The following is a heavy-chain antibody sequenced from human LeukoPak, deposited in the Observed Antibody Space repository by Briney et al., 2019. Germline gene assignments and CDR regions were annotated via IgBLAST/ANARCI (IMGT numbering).Heavy chain of an antibody. CDR1: GFTFSSYS. J-gene: IGHJ4*02. V-gene: IGHV3-21*01. Sequence: GGSLRLSCAASGFTFSSYSMNWVRQAPGKGLEWVSSISSSGSYIYYADSVKGRFTISRGNANKSLYLQLNSLRAEDTAVYFCAREPIYGLNFDYWGQGTLVTVSS. D-gene: IGHD2/OR15-2a*01. CDR2: ISSSGSYI. CDR3: AREPIYGLNFDY.